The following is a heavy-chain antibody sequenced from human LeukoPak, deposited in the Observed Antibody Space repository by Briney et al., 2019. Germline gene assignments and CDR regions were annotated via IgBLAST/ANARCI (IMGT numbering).Heavy chain of an antibody. Sequence: GGSLRLSCAASGFTFSAYGMQWVRQAPGKGLEWLAVISKTGGTKYYAASVKGRFTVSRDNAGNTLYLQMNSLRPEDTAVYYCAKEVGYNYAPLDYWGLGTLVTVSS. V-gene: IGHV3-30*18. J-gene: IGHJ4*02. CDR1: GFTFSAYG. CDR2: ISKTGGTK. CDR3: AKEVGYNYAPLDY. D-gene: IGHD5-18*01.